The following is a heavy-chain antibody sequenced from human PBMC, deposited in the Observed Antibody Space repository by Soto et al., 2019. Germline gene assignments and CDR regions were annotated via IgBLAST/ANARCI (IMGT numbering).Heavy chain of an antibody. J-gene: IGHJ6*02. CDR3: ARPRSSSRNYYGMDV. V-gene: IGHV5-51*01. Sequence: ESLKISCKCSGYSLTTYWIGWVRQMPGKGLECMGIIYPGDSDTRYSPSFQGQVTISADKSISTAYLQWSSLKASDTAMYYCARPRSSSRNYYGMDVWGQGTTVTV. CDR2: IYPGDSDT. CDR1: GYSLTTYW. D-gene: IGHD6-13*01.